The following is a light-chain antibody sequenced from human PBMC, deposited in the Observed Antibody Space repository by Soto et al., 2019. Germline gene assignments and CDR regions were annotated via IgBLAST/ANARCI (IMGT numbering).Light chain of an antibody. CDR3: QSYDSSLSGWV. Sequence: QSVLTQPPSVSGAPGQRVTISCTGSSSNIWAGYDVHWYQQLPGTAPKLLIYGNSNRPSGVPDRFSGSKYGTSASLAITGLQAEDEADYYCQSYDSSLSGWVFGGGTTLTVL. V-gene: IGLV1-40*01. J-gene: IGLJ3*02. CDR1: SSNIWAGYD. CDR2: GNS.